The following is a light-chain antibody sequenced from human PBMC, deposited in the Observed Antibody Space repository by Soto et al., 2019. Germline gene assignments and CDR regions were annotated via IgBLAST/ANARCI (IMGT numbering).Light chain of an antibody. J-gene: IGLJ1*01. CDR2: DVI. CDR1: SSDVGTYTY. CDR3: CSYAGSYTHV. V-gene: IGLV2-11*01. Sequence: LTQPRSGSGSPGQSVTISCTGTSSDVGTYTYVSWYQQHPGKAPKLIIYDVIKRPSGVPDRFSGSKSGNTASLTISGLQAEDEADYYCCSYAGSYTHVFGTGTKVTVL.